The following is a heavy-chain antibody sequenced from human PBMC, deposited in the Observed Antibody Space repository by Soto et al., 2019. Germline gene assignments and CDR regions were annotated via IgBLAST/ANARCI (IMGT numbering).Heavy chain of an antibody. CDR2: ISDSGITK. CDR3: ARDRYCDPLGGQDDFDH. CDR1: GFTFSSYA. D-gene: IGHD4-17*01. V-gene: IGHV3-23*01. Sequence: GGSLRLSCAASGFTFSSYAMSWVRQAPGKGLEWVSTISDSGITKYSVDSVKGRFTISRDNSKNTLYLQMNSLRAEDTAVYYCARDRYCDPLGGQDDFDHWGQGTLVTVSS. J-gene: IGHJ4*02.